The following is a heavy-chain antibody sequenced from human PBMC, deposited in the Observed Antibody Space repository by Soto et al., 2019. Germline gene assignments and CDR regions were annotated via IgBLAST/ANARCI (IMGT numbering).Heavy chain of an antibody. J-gene: IGHJ3*02. Sequence: GGSLRLSCAASGFTFSSYAMSWVRQAPGKGLEWVSAISGSGGSTYYADSVKGRFTISRDNSKNTLYLQMNSLRAEDTAVYYCAKRKKDIVVVPAAMLFDAFDIWGQGTMVTVSS. CDR1: GFTFSSYA. CDR2: ISGSGGST. D-gene: IGHD2-2*01. CDR3: AKRKKDIVVVPAAMLFDAFDI. V-gene: IGHV3-23*01.